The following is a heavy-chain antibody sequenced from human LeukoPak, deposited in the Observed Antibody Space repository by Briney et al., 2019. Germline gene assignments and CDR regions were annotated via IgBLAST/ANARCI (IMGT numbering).Heavy chain of an antibody. V-gene: IGHV1-18*01. CDR2: ISAYNGNT. D-gene: IGHD5-12*01. J-gene: IGHJ5*02. CDR1: GYTFTSYG. CDR3: ARGSEWLPSASLVRGWFDP. Sequence: ASVKVSCKASGYTFTSYGISWVRQAPGQGLEWMGWISAYNGNTNYAQKLQGRVTMTTDTSTSTAYMELRSLRSDDTAVYYCARGSEWLPSASLVRGWFDPWGQGTLVTVSS.